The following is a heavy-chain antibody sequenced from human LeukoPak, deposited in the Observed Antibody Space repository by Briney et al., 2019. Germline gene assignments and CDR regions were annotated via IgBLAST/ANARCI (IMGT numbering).Heavy chain of an antibody. CDR3: ARTAARRFDY. Sequence: ASVNVSCKASGYTFTSYYMHWVRQAPGQGLEWMGIINPSGGSTSYAQKFQGRVTMTRDTSTSTAYMELSSLRSDDTAVYYCARTAARRFDYWGQGTLVTVSS. D-gene: IGHD6-6*01. CDR1: GYTFTSYY. V-gene: IGHV1-46*01. CDR2: INPSGGST. J-gene: IGHJ4*02.